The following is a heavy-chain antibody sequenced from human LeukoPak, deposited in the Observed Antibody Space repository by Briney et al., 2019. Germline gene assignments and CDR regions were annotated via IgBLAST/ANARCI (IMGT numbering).Heavy chain of an antibody. CDR2: IIPIFGTA. Sequence: GASVEVSCRASGGTFSSYAISWVRQAPGQGLEWMGGIIPIFGTANYAQKFQGRVTITTDESTSTAYMELSSLRSEDTAVYYCASQLTRPDDSRPGNELDYWGQGTLVTVSS. CDR3: ASQLTRPDDSRPGNELDY. D-gene: IGHD6-6*01. V-gene: IGHV1-69*05. J-gene: IGHJ4*02. CDR1: GGTFSSYA.